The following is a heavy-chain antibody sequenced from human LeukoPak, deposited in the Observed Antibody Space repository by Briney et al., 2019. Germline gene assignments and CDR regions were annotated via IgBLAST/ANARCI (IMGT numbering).Heavy chain of an antibody. Sequence: KAGGSLRLSCAAPGFTFSSYSMNWVRQAPGKGLEWVSSISSSSSYIYYADSVKGRFTISRDNAKSSLYLQMNSLRAEDTAVYYCARDYYDSSGYYYEYYFDYWGQGTLVTVSS. V-gene: IGHV3-21*01. CDR1: GFTFSSYS. CDR3: ARDYYDSSGYYYEYYFDY. CDR2: ISSSSSYI. J-gene: IGHJ4*02. D-gene: IGHD3-22*01.